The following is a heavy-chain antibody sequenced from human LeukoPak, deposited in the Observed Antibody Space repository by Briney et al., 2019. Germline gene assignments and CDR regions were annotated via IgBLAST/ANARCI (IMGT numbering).Heavy chain of an antibody. CDR3: ARDRGSGSGWR. D-gene: IGHD6-19*01. V-gene: IGHV3-30*03. Sequence: PGGSLRLSCAASGFTFSSYGMHWVRQAPGNGLEWVAVISYDGSNKYYADSVKGRFTISRDNSKNTLYLQMNSLRAEDTAVYYCARDRGSGSGWRWGQGTLVTVSS. J-gene: IGHJ4*02. CDR1: GFTFSSYG. CDR2: ISYDGSNK.